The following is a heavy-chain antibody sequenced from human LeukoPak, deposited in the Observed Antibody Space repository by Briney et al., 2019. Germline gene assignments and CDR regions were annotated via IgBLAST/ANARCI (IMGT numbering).Heavy chain of an antibody. CDR1: GGSISSSSYY. D-gene: IGHD6-19*01. J-gene: IGHJ6*03. CDR3: ARGKQWLAWSGDYYYYMDV. CDR2: IYYSGST. V-gene: IGHV4-39*07. Sequence: SETLSLTCTVSGGSISSSSYYGGWMRQPPGKGLEGIGSIYYSGSTYYNPSLKSRVTISVDKSKNQFSLKLSSVTAADTAVYYCARGKQWLAWSGDYYYYMDVWGKGTTVTVSS.